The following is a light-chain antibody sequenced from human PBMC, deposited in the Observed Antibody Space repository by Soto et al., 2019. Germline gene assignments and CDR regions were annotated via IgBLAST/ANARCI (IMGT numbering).Light chain of an antibody. CDR2: GAS. CDR3: QQYGRSPLT. J-gene: IGKJ1*01. Sequence: EIVLTQSPGTLSLSPGERATLSCRASQSVSSSSLAWYQQKPGQAPRLLIFGASSRASGTPDRFSGSGSGTDFTLTISRLEPEDFAVYYCQQYGRSPLTFGRGTKVEIK. CDR1: QSVSSSS. V-gene: IGKV3-20*01.